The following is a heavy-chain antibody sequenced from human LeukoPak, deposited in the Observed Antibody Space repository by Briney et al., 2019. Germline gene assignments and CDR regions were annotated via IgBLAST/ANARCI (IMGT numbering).Heavy chain of an antibody. J-gene: IGHJ4*02. CDR3: ARGKTTVTPGYFDC. D-gene: IGHD4-11*01. V-gene: IGHV3-7*01. Sequence: SRGSLRLSCAASGFTFSNYWMSWVRQAPGKGLEWVANIKQSGTEKYYVDSVKGRFTISRDNAKNSLYLEMNSLRAEDTAVYYCARGKTTVTPGYFDCWGQGTLVTVSS. CDR2: IKQSGTEK. CDR1: GFTFSNYW.